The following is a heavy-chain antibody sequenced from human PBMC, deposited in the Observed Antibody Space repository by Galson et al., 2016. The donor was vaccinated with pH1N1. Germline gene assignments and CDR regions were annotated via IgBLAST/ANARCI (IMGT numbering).Heavy chain of an antibody. V-gene: IGHV1-2*02. Sequence: SVKVSCKASGYTFSGYYMHWVRQAPGQGLEWMGWINPNSGGTSYAPKFQGRVTMTRDTSISTGYMELSRLRSDDTAVYYCARDPNSGWYTDYWGQGTLATVSS. CDR2: INPNSGGT. D-gene: IGHD6-19*01. CDR3: ARDPNSGWYTDY. CDR1: GYTFSGYY. J-gene: IGHJ4*02.